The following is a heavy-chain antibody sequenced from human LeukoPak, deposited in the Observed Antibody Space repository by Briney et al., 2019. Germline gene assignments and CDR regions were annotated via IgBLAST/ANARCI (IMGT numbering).Heavy chain of an antibody. CDR1: GFTFSSYV. V-gene: IGHV3-23*01. J-gene: IGHJ4*02. Sequence: PGGSLRLSCAASGFTFSSYVMNWVRQAPGKGLEWVSAISGSGGSTYYADSVKGRFTISRDNSKKTLYLQMNSLRAEDTAVYYCATYRQVLLPFESWGQGTLVTVSS. CDR3: ATYRQVLLPFES. D-gene: IGHD2-8*02. CDR2: ISGSGGST.